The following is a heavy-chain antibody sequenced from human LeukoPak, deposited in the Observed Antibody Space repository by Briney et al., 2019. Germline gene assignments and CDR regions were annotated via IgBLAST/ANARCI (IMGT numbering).Heavy chain of an antibody. CDR3: ARQSTSWDVFDY. CDR2: VYYSGSA. D-gene: IGHD6-13*01. J-gene: IGHJ4*02. CDR1: NGSIGSYS. Sequence: SETLSLTCTVSNGSIGSYSWSWIRQPPGKGLEWIGYVYYSGSANYNPSLKSRVTISVDTSKNQFSLSLSSVTAADTAVYYCARQSTSWDVFDYWGQGTLVTVSS. V-gene: IGHV4-59*01.